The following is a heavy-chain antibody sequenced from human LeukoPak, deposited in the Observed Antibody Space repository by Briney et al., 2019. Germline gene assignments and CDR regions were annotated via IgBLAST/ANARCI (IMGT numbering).Heavy chain of an antibody. J-gene: IGHJ4*02. V-gene: IGHV3-30*18. Sequence: PGRSLRLSCAASGFTFSSYGMHWVRQAPGKGLEWVAVISYDGSNKYYADSVKGRFTISRDNSKNTLYLQMNSLRAEDTAVYYCAKDSPVAGPFDCWGQGTLVTVSS. D-gene: IGHD6-19*01. CDR2: ISYDGSNK. CDR3: AKDSPVAGPFDC. CDR1: GFTFSSYG.